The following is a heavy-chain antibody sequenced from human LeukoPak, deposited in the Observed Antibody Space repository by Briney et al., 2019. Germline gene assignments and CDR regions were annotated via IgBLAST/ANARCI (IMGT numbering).Heavy chain of an antibody. CDR1: GFTFSSYG. Sequence: GGSLRLSCAASGFTFSSYGMHWVRQAPGKGLEWVSIIYSGGSTFYADSVKGRFTISRDNSKNTLYLQMNSLRAEDTAVYYCARGGSYLSAFDIWGQGTMVTVSS. CDR2: IYSGGST. CDR3: ARGGSYLSAFDI. V-gene: IGHV3-53*01. J-gene: IGHJ3*02. D-gene: IGHD1-26*01.